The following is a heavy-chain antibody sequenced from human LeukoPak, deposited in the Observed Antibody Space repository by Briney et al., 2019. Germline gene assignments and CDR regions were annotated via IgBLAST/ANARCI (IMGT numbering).Heavy chain of an antibody. V-gene: IGHV4-39*01. CDR3: VRQGDGYCSSTNCLFSFDY. J-gene: IGHJ4*02. D-gene: IGHD2-2*03. CDR2: IYYSGNT. Sequence: SETLSLTCTVSGDSISSNSYFWGWIRQSPGKGLEWIASIYYSGNTYYNPSLKSRVTISEDTSKNQFSLKLSSVTAADTAVYYCVRQGDGYCSSTNCLFSFDYWGQGTLVTVSS. CDR1: GDSISSNSYF.